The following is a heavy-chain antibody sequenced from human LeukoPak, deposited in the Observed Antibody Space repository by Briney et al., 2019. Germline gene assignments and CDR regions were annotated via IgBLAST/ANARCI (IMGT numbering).Heavy chain of an antibody. J-gene: IGHJ3*02. D-gene: IGHD2-21*01. Sequence: GESLKISCKGSGYSFTSYWIGWVRQMPGKGLEWMGIIYPGDSDTRYSPSFQGQVTISADKSISTAYLQWSSLKASDAAMYYCARFCLADCGRGAVDAFDIWGQGTMVTVSS. CDR2: IYPGDSDT. CDR1: GYSFTSYW. V-gene: IGHV5-51*01. CDR3: ARFCLADCGRGAVDAFDI.